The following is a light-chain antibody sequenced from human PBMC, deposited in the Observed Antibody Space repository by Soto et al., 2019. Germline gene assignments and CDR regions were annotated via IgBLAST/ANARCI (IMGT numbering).Light chain of an antibody. J-gene: IGKJ3*01. V-gene: IGKV3-20*01. Sequence: EIVLTQSPGTLSLSPGERATFSCRASQSVSNNYLAWYQQKPGQTPRLLIYDASSRATGIPDRFSGSGSGTDFTLTIRRLEPEDFAVYYCQQYGSFFTFGPGTKVDIK. CDR1: QSVSNNY. CDR2: DAS. CDR3: QQYGSFFT.